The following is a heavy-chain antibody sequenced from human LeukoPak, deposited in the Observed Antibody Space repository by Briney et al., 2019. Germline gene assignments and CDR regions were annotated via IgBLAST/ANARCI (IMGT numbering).Heavy chain of an antibody. CDR1: GGSISSYY. J-gene: IGHJ4*02. CDR2: ISYTGST. CDR3: ARIGYSSGFHYFDY. Sequence: PSETLSLTCTVSGGSISSYYWSWIRQPPGKGLEWIGYISYTGSTNYNPSLRSRVTISVDTSKNRFSLKVRSVTAADTAVYYCARIGYSSGFHYFDYWGQGTLVTVSS. V-gene: IGHV4-59*08. D-gene: IGHD3-22*01.